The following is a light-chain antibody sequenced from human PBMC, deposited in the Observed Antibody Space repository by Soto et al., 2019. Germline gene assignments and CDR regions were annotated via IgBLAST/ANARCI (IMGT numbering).Light chain of an antibody. Sequence: QSVLTQPPSVSAAPGQKVTISCSGSSSNIENNYVSRYQQLPGTAPKLLIYENNKRPSGVPDRFSASKSGTSAALGITGLQPGDEADYYCGTWDDSLTAGVFGTATKLTVL. V-gene: IGLV1-51*02. CDR1: SSNIENNY. J-gene: IGLJ1*01. CDR2: ENN. CDR3: GTWDDSLTAGV.